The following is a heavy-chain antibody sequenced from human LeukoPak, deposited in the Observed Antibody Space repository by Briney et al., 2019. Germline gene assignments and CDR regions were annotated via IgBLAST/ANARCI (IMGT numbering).Heavy chain of an antibody. CDR2: IIPILGIA. V-gene: IGHV1-69*02. CDR3: ASYYDILTGYSSNWFDP. J-gene: IGHJ5*02. CDR1: GYPFTSYY. Sequence: SVKVSCKASGYPFTSYYISWVRQAPGQGLEWMGRIIPILGIANYAQKFQGRVTITADKSTSTAYMELSSLRSEDTAVYYCASYYDILTGYSSNWFDPWGQGTLVTVSS. D-gene: IGHD3-9*01.